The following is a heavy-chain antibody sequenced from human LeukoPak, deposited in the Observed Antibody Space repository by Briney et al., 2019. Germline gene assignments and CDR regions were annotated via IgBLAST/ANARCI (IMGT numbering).Heavy chain of an antibody. CDR3: ARNIRYSSGLNWFAP. CDR2: IHYSGST. Sequence: PSETLSLTCTVSGGSISSSSDYWGWIRQPPGKGLEWIGSIHYSGSTYYNPSLKSRVTISVDTSKEQCSLKLSSVTAADTAVYYCARNIRYSSGLNWFAPWGQGTLVTVSS. V-gene: IGHV4-39*01. CDR1: GGSISSSSDY. J-gene: IGHJ5*02. D-gene: IGHD6-19*01.